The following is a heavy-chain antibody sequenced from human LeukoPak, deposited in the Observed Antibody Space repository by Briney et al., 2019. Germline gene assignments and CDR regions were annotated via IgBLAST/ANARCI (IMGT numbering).Heavy chain of an antibody. CDR1: GGSISSSSYY. V-gene: IGHV4-39*07. CDR2: IYYSGST. Sequence: SETLSLTCTVSGGSISSSSYYWGWIRQPPGKGLEWIGSIYYSGSTNYNPSLRSRVTISLDTSKNQFSLKLNSVTAADTAVYYCARGVYSGCYHSIFDIWGQGTMVTVSS. CDR3: ARGVYSGCYHSIFDI. J-gene: IGHJ3*02. D-gene: IGHD1-26*01.